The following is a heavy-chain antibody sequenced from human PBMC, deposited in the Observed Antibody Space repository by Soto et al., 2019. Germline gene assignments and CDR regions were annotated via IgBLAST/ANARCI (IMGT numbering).Heavy chain of an antibody. J-gene: IGHJ6*02. D-gene: IGHD2-15*01. CDR3: ARDRGYCSGGSCRENNYGMDV. Sequence: ASVEVSCEACEGSFVSYAISWVRRDTGQGLEWMGGIIPIFGTANYAQKFQGRVTITADESTSTAYMELSSLRSEDTAVYYCARDRGYCSGGSCRENNYGMDVWGQGTTVTGSS. CDR1: EGSFVSYA. CDR2: IIPIFGTA. V-gene: IGHV1-69*13.